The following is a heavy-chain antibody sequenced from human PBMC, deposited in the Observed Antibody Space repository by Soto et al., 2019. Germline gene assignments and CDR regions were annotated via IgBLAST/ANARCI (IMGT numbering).Heavy chain of an antibody. J-gene: IGHJ4*02. CDR2: ITNNGSKK. D-gene: IGHD2-2*01. V-gene: IGHV3-64D*08. Sequence: GGSLRLSCAASGFTFSSYAMHWVRQAPGKGLEWVAGITNNGSKKYYADSVKGRFTISRDNSKNTLYLQMSRLRAEDTAVYYCVTEVRQLLAGHYFDYWGQGTLVTVSS. CDR3: VTEVRQLLAGHYFDY. CDR1: GFTFSSYA.